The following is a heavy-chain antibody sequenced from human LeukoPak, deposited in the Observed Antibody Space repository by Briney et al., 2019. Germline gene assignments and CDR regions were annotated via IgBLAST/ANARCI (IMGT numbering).Heavy chain of an antibody. J-gene: IGHJ4*02. D-gene: IGHD1-26*01. V-gene: IGHV3-48*03. CDR2: ITSSGSTI. Sequence: GGSLRLSCAASGSTFRSYGMNWVRQAPGKGLEWVSYITSSGSTIYYADSVKGRFTISRDNAKTSLYLQMNSLRAEDTAVYYCASEFIVGATFDYWGQGTLATVSS. CDR3: ASEFIVGATFDY. CDR1: GSTFRSYG.